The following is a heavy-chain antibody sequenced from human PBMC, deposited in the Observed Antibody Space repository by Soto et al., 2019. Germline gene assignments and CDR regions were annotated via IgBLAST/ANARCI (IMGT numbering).Heavy chain of an antibody. D-gene: IGHD6-19*01. V-gene: IGHV3-66*01. J-gene: IGHJ4*02. Sequence: GGSLRLSCAASGLTVSNNYFSWVRQAPGKGLEWVSVIYADGRTYYADSVKGRFSISKDKSKNTVELQMNSLRAEDTAVYYCARDPKDSSGWSPKSDYWGQGT. CDR3: ARDPKDSSGWSPKSDY. CDR2: IYADGRT. CDR1: GLTVSNNY.